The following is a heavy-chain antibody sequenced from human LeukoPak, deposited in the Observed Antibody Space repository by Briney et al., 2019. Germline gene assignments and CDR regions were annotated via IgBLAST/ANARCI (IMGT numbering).Heavy chain of an antibody. Sequence: SETLSLTCTVSDGSISSYYWSWIRQPPGEGLEWIGYIYSSGSTNYKPSLKSRVTISVDTSKNQFSLKLSSVTAADTAVYYCARRRTAAAGASYDYWGQGTLVTVSS. CDR1: DGSISSYY. V-gene: IGHV4-59*01. J-gene: IGHJ4*02. CDR3: ARRRTAAAGASYDY. CDR2: IYSSGST. D-gene: IGHD6-13*01.